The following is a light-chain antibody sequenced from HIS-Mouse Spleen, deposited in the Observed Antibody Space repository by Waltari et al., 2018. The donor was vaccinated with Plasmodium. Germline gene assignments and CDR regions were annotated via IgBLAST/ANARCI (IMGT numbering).Light chain of an antibody. J-gene: IGLJ2*01. CDR3: SSYTSSSTLNVV. Sequence: QSALTQPASVSGSPGQSITISCTGTSSDVGGYNYVSWYQQHPGKAPKLMFYEVSNRPAGVSNRVSGSKSGHPASPTISGLQAEDEADYYCSSYTSSSTLNVVFGGGTKLTVL. CDR2: EVS. CDR1: SSDVGGYNY. V-gene: IGLV2-14*01.